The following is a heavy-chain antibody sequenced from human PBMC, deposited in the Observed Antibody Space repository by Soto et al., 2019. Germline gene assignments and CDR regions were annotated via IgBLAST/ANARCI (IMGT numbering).Heavy chain of an antibody. Sequence: SETLSLTCTVSGGSISSSSYYWGWIRQPPGKGLEWIGSIYYSGSTYYNPSLKSRVTISVDTSKNQFSLKLSSVTAADTAVYYCARLKKSLGYCSGGSCPPWFDPWGQGTLVTVS. J-gene: IGHJ5*02. CDR1: GGSISSSSYY. CDR2: IYYSGST. D-gene: IGHD2-15*01. CDR3: ARLKKSLGYCSGGSCPPWFDP. V-gene: IGHV4-39*01.